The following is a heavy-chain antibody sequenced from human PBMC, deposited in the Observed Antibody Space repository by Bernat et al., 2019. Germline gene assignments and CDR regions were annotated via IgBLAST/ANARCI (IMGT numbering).Heavy chain of an antibody. CDR2: IYYSGST. CDR1: GGSISSYY. D-gene: IGHD1-26*01. J-gene: IGHJ1*01. CDR3: ARSGRTGAEYFQH. Sequence: QVQLQESGPGLVKPSETLSLTCTVSGGSISSYYWSWIRQPPGKGLEWIGYIYYSGSTNYNPSLKSRVTISVDTSKNQFSPKLSSVTAADTAVYYCARSGRTGAEYFQHWGQGTLVTVSS. V-gene: IGHV4-59*01.